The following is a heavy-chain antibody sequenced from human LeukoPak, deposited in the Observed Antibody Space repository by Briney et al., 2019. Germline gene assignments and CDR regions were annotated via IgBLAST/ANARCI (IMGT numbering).Heavy chain of an antibody. V-gene: IGHV6-1*01. J-gene: IGHJ5*02. CDR1: GDSVSSNSAA. Sequence: SQTLSLTCAISGDSVSSNSAAWHWIRQSPSRGLEWLGRTYYRSKWYNDYAVSVKSRITINPDTSKNQFSLQLNSVTPEDTAVYYCARVSMDDNGWYANWFDPWGQGTLVTVSS. CDR2: TYYRSKWYN. D-gene: IGHD6-19*01. CDR3: ARVSMDDNGWYANWFDP.